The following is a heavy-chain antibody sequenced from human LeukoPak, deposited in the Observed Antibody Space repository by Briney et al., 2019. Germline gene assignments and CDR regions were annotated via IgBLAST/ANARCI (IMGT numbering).Heavy chain of an antibody. CDR3: ARNITSVIPAGYFDY. Sequence: SETLSLTCSVSGGSIGSGRYYWAWIRQPPGKGLEWIGSIYNTWSTSYNPSLKSRVTMSVDTSKNQFSLRLSSVTAADTAVYYCARNITSVIPAGYFDYWGQGTLVTASS. V-gene: IGHV4-39*01. CDR2: IYNTWST. J-gene: IGHJ4*02. CDR1: GGSIGSGRYY. D-gene: IGHD2-2*01.